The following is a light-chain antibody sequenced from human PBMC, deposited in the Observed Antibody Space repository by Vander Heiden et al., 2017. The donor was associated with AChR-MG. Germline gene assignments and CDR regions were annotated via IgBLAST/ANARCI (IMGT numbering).Light chain of an antibody. CDR3: SSYRSSSTPYV. Sequence: QSALTQPAFVSGSPGQSITISCTGTRGGVGGCNYVSCYQQHPGKAPKLMIYDVSYRPSGVSNRFSGSKSGNTASLTISGLQAEDEADYYCSSYRSSSTPYVFGTGTKVTVL. CDR2: DVS. V-gene: IGLV2-14*03. J-gene: IGLJ1*01. CDR1: RGGVGGCNY.